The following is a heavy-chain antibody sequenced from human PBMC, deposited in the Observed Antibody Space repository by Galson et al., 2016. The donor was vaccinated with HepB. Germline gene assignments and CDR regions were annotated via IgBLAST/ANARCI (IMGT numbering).Heavy chain of an antibody. J-gene: IGHJ3*02. CDR1: GGTFSNYG. V-gene: IGHV1-69*06. CDR3: ARDIRYAFDI. D-gene: IGHD2-21*01. Sequence: SVKVSCKASGGTFSNYGISWVRQAPGQRLEWMGDISPLFGTANYAQHFEGRVTINADISTSTVYIELSSLRSQDTAIYYCARDIRYAFDIWGQGTMVTVSP. CDR2: ISPLFGTA.